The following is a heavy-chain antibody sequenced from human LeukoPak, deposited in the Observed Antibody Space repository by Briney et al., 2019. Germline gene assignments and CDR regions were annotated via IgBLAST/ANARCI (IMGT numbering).Heavy chain of an antibody. CDR1: GYTFTSYD. J-gene: IGHJ4*02. V-gene: IGHV1-8*02. CDR3: ARDLAASTDLAVTAEY. Sequence: GASVKVSCKASGYTFTSYDINWVRQATGQGLEWMGWMNPNSGNTGYAQKFQGRVTMTRDTSISTAYMELSRLGSDDTAVYYCARDLAASTDLAVTAEYWGQGTLVTVSS. D-gene: IGHD6-19*01. CDR2: MNPNSGNT.